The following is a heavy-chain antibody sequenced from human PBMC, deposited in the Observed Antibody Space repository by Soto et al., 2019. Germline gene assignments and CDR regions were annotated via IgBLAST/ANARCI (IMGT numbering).Heavy chain of an antibody. CDR2: IIPILGIA. D-gene: IGHD4-17*01. CDR3: ARDQPPTKVVTEGAFDI. J-gene: IGHJ3*02. CDR1: GGTFSSYT. V-gene: IGHV1-69*08. Sequence: QVQLVQSGAEVKKPGSSVKVSCKASGGTFSSYTISWVRQAPGQGLEWMGRIIPILGIANYAQKFQGRVTSTADKSTSTAYMELSSLRPEDTAVYYCARDQPPTKVVTEGAFDIWGQGTMVTVSS.